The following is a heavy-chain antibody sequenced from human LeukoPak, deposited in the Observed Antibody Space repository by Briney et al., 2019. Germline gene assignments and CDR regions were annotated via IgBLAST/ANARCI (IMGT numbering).Heavy chain of an antibody. CDR2: INHSGSA. CDR3: ATLQDYWLDV. D-gene: IGHD2-8*02. J-gene: IGHJ6*04. Sequence: SETLSLTCAVYGGSFSDDNWSWVRQPPGKGLEWIGEINHSGSASYNPSLKRRVTISGDASKNQFSLNLSSVTAADTTVYYCATLQDYWLDVWGNGTTVTVSS. V-gene: IGHV4-34*01. CDR1: GGSFSDDN.